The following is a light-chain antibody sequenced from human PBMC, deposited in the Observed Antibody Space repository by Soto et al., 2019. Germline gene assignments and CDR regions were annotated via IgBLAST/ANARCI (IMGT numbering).Light chain of an antibody. CDR3: QQYGRSPPFS. J-gene: IGKJ3*01. Sequence: EIVLTQSPGTLSLSPGERATLSCRASQSVSSSYLAWYQQKPGQAPRLLIYGASSRATGIPDRFSGSGSGTDFTLTISRLEPEDFAVYYCQQYGRSPPFSFGPGTKVASK. CDR1: QSVSSSY. CDR2: GAS. V-gene: IGKV3-20*01.